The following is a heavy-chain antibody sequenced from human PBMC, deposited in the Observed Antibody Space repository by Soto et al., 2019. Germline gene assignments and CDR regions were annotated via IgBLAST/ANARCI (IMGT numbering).Heavy chain of an antibody. CDR1: GCSISSTNW. CDR2: IYHSGSP. V-gene: IGHV4-4*02. Sequence: SEPLSLAWAVAGCSISSTNWWTGVRQPPGKGLERSGEIYHSGSPTYSPSLRGPATISVDKSNNQFSLRLRSVTAADTALYYCACLPPRAVMALLPLPPWGQGTLVTVSS. D-gene: IGHD1-26*01. CDR3: ACLPPRAVMALLPLPP. J-gene: IGHJ5*02.